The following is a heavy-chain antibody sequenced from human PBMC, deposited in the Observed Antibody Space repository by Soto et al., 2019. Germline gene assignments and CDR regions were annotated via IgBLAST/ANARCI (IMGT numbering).Heavy chain of an antibody. CDR3: ARDLGVGPTSFAY. CDR1: GFTFSSYA. J-gene: IGHJ4*02. V-gene: IGHV3-23*01. Sequence: PGGSLRLSCAASGFTFSSYAMSWVRQAPGKGLEWVSAISGSGGSTYYADSVKGRLTISRDNAKNTLYLQMNSLRAEDTAVYYCARDLGVGPTSFAYWGQGTLVTVSS. D-gene: IGHD1-1*01. CDR2: ISGSGGST.